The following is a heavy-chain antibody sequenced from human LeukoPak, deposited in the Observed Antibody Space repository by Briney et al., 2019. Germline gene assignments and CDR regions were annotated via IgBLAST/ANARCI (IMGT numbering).Heavy chain of an antibody. V-gene: IGHV4-59*01. J-gene: IGHJ6*02. CDR3: ARGVVGYYYGMDV. Sequence: SETLSLTCAVSGGSISSYYWSWIRQPPGKGLEWIGYIYYSGSTNYNPSLKSRVTISVDTSKNQFSLKLSSVTAADTAVYYCARGVVGYYYGMDVWGQGTTLTVSS. CDR1: GGSISSYY. D-gene: IGHD2-15*01. CDR2: IYYSGST.